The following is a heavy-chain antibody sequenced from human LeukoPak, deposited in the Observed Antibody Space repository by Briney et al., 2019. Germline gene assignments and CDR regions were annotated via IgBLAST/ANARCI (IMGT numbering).Heavy chain of an antibody. J-gene: IGHJ3*02. D-gene: IGHD2-21*01. CDR2: IYYSGRT. CDR3: ACTYCGGDCYGAFDI. V-gene: IGHV4-39*01. CDR1: GGSISGGSYY. Sequence: PSETLSLTCTVSGGSISGGSYYWGWIRQPPGKGLEWIGSIYYSGRTYYNPSLKSRATISVDTSKNQFSLKLSSVTAADTAVYYCACTYCGGDCYGAFDIWGQGTMVTVSS.